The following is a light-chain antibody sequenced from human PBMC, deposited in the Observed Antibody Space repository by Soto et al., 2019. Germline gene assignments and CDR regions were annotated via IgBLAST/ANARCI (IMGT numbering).Light chain of an antibody. CDR1: QDIAAY. J-gene: IGKJ5*01. CDR2: AAS. V-gene: IGKV1D-12*01. CDR3: QQAYSFPIT. Sequence: DIQVTQSPSSVSASVVDRVTLTCRASQDIAAYLAWYQHKPGRAPELLIHAASSLQSGVPSRFSGSGSGTDFTLTINSLQPEDFATYYCQQAYSFPITFGQGTRLEI.